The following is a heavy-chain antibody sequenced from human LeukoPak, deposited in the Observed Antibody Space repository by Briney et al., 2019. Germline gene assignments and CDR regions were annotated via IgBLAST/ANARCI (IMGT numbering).Heavy chain of an antibody. J-gene: IGHJ6*03. CDR1: GFTFSRYG. Sequence: GGSLRLSCASSGFTFSRYGMHWVRQAPGKGLQWVAAISYDGTHKYTSDSLKGRFSISRDNSKNTLYLQMSSLSSEDTAIYYCAKDYYYGLNVDYFYFYYMDVWGEGTTVTVSS. V-gene: IGHV3-30*18. CDR2: ISYDGTHK. D-gene: IGHD4-17*01. CDR3: AKDYYYGLNVDYFYFYYMDV.